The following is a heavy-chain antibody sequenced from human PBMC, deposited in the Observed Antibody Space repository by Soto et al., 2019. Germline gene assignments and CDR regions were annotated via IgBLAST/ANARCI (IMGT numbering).Heavy chain of an antibody. CDR3: ARSLDTAMDYLDY. D-gene: IGHD5-18*01. V-gene: IGHV3-11*01. CDR1: GFTFSDYY. J-gene: IGHJ4*02. Sequence: GGSLRLSCAASGFTFSDYYMSWIRQAPGKGLEWVSYISSSGSTIYYADSVKGRFTISRDNAKNSLYLQMNSLRAEDTAVYYCARSLDTAMDYLDYWGQGTLVTVSS. CDR2: ISSSGSTI.